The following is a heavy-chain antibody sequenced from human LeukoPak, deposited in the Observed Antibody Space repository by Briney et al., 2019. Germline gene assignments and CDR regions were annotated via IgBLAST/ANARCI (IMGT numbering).Heavy chain of an antibody. Sequence: GGSLRLSCEASGLSFGDYTMHWVRQAPGKGLEWVSLISRNGAATKYADSVRGRFTISRDNAKNSLYLQMNSLRAEDTAVYYCARDNRWTEYWGQGTLVTVSS. J-gene: IGHJ4*02. D-gene: IGHD1-1*01. CDR1: GLSFGDYT. CDR2: ISRNGAAT. CDR3: ARDNRWTEY. V-gene: IGHV3-43*01.